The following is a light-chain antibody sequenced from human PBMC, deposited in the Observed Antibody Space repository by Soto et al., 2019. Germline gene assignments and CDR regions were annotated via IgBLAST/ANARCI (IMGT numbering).Light chain of an antibody. CDR2: GAS. CDR1: QSVSSN. CDR3: QQYSIWRT. J-gene: IGKJ1*01. V-gene: IGKV3-15*01. Sequence: EIVLTQSPGIFSLSPVERATLSCRASQSVSSNLAWYQQKPGQAPRLLIYGASTRATGIPARFSGSGSGTEFTLTISSLQSEDFAVYYCQQYSIWRTFGQGTKVDIK.